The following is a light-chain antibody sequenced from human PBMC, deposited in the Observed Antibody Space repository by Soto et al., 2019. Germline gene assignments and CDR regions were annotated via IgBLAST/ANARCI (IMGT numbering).Light chain of an antibody. CDR1: QSVSSY. CDR3: QQRSNWPRT. J-gene: IGKJ1*01. V-gene: IGKV3-11*01. CDR2: DAS. Sequence: EIVLTQSPVTLSLSPGERATLSCRASQSVSSYLAWYQQKPGQAPRLLIYDASNRATGIPARFSGSGSGTDFTLTISSLEPEDFAVYYCQQRSNWPRTFGQGTKVDFK.